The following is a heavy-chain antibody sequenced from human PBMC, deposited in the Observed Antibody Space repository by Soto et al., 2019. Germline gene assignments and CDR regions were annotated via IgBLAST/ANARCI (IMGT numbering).Heavy chain of an antibody. D-gene: IGHD3-9*01. CDR3: ARVSKDDILTGYWRVGYYFDY. J-gene: IGHJ4*02. CDR1: GGSISSYY. V-gene: IGHV4-59*01. Sequence: PSETLSLTCTVSGGSISSYYWSWIRQPPGKGLEWIGYIYYSGSTNYNPSLKSRVTISVDTSKNQFSLKLSSVTAADTAVYYCARVSKDDILTGYWRVGYYFDYWGQGTLVTVSS. CDR2: IYYSGST.